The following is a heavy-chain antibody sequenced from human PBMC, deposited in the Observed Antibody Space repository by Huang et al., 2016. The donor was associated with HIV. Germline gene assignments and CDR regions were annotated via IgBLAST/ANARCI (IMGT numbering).Heavy chain of an antibody. J-gene: IGHJ4*02. CDR2: ISGNNRKT. V-gene: IGHV1-18*04. Sequence: QVQLVQSGPEVKKPGASVKVSCKASGYTFSNYGITWVRQAPGQGLEWMGRISGNNRKTNYAQKFQGRVTMTTDPATSTAYMDLRSLRSDDTALYYCARGVYYDSSGSYQYYFDYWGQGALVTVSS. CDR1: GYTFSNYG. CDR3: ARGVYYDSSGSYQYYFDY. D-gene: IGHD3-22*01.